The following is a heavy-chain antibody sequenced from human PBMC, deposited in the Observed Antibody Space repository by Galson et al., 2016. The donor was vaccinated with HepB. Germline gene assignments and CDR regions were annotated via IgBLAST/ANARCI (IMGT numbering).Heavy chain of an antibody. CDR3: AKRISYSYYYAMDI. CDR2: ISGSGDKT. Sequence: SLRLSCAASGITFSSYGMHWVRQAPGKGLEWVSAISGSGDKTYYADSVNGRFTISRDNAKNSVYLQMNSLRVEDTAVYYCAKRISYSYYYAMDIWGQGTTVTVSS. D-gene: IGHD2-15*01. J-gene: IGHJ6*02. CDR1: GITFSSYG. V-gene: IGHV3-21*01.